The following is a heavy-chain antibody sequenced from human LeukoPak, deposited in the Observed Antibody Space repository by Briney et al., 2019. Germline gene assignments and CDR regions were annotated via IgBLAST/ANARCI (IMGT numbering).Heavy chain of an antibody. CDR1: GFTVTTNE. CDR2: INVIGET. Sequence: PGGSLRLSCAVSGFTVTTNEVNWVRQAPGKGPEWLSYINVIGETKYADSVKGRFTISRDSAKNSVYLQMDSLRAEDTALYYCARELSAVKGDAFDLWGQGTMVTVS. CDR3: ARELSAVKGDAFDL. J-gene: IGHJ3*01. V-gene: IGHV3-48*03. D-gene: IGHD4-17*01.